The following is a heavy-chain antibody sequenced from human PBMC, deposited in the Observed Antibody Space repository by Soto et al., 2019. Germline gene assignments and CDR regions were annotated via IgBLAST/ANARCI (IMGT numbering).Heavy chain of an antibody. CDR2: ITSSSSTI. CDR3: ATRVPYFFDY. V-gene: IGHV3-48*01. J-gene: IGHJ4*02. D-gene: IGHD3-10*01. CDR1: GFTFSNYN. Sequence: EVQLVESGGGLVQPGGSLRLSCAASGFTFSNYNMNWVRQAPGKGLEWVSYITSSSSTIYYADSVKGRFTISRDNAKNSLYLQMNSLRAEDTAVYCCATRVPYFFDYWGQGTLVTVSS.